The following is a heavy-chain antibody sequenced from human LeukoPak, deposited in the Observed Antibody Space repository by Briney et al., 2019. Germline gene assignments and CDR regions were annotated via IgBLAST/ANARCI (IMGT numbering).Heavy chain of an antibody. V-gene: IGHV1-18*01. Sequence: ASVKVSCKASGYTFTSYGISWVRQAPGQGLEWMGWISAYNGNTNYAQKLQGRATMTTDTSTSTAYMELRSLRSDDTAVYYCARDAAALGWFGNWFDPWGQGTLVTVSS. D-gene: IGHD3-3*01. CDR1: GYTFTSYG. J-gene: IGHJ5*02. CDR2: ISAYNGNT. CDR3: ARDAAALGWFGNWFDP.